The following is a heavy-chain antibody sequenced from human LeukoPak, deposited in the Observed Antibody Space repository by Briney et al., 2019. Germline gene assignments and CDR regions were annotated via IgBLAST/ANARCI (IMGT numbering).Heavy chain of an antibody. CDR3: AMERDYYGSGSYYRTDY. V-gene: IGHV3-23*01. D-gene: IGHD3-10*01. CDR1: GFTFSSYS. J-gene: IGHJ4*02. Sequence: GGSLRLSCAASGFTFSSYSMSWVCQGPEEGLEWVSAISGSGGSTYYADSVKGRFTISRDNSKNTLYLQMNSLRAEDTAVYYCAMERDYYGSGSYYRTDYWGQGTLVTVSS. CDR2: ISGSGGST.